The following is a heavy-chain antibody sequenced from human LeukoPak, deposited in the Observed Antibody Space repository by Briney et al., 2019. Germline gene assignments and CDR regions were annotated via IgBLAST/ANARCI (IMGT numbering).Heavy chain of an antibody. CDR3: AKSGTSLAADRLNYFDY. CDR1: GFTFDDYA. D-gene: IGHD6-13*01. V-gene: IGHV3-43D*03. J-gene: IGHJ4*02. Sequence: GGSLRLSCAASGFTFDDYAMHWVRQAPGKGLEWVSLISWDGGSTYYADSVKDRFTISRDNSKNSLYLQMNSLRAEDTALYYCAKSGTSLAADRLNYFDYWGQGILVTVSS. CDR2: ISWDGGST.